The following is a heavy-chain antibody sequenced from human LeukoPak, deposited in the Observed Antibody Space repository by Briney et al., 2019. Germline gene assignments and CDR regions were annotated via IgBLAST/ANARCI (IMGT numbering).Heavy chain of an antibody. J-gene: IGHJ4*02. CDR3: ARQKRAFDY. Sequence: GGSLSLSCAASGFDFSDYYMTWLRQAPGKGLEWLSYMSNNGSSAYYRDSAKGRFTISRDNAKNALYLEMNSLTVEDTAVYYCARQKRAFDYWGRGTLVTVST. V-gene: IGHV3-11*01. CDR2: MSNNGSSA. CDR1: GFDFSDYY.